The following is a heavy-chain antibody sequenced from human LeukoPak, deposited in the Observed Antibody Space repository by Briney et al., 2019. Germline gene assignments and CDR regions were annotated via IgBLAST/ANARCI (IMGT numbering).Heavy chain of an antibody. V-gene: IGHV1-2*02. CDR3: AGGGFYSNYRWVELHFDY. D-gene: IGHD4-11*01. CDR1: GYTFTGSY. J-gene: IGHJ4*02. Sequence: ASVKVSCKASGYTFTGSYMHWVRQAPGQGLEWMGWINPNTGGTHYAQKFQGRVTMTRDTSVNTIYMELSGLRSDDTAVYYCAGGGFYSNYRWVELHFDYWGQGTLVTVSS. CDR2: INPNTGGT.